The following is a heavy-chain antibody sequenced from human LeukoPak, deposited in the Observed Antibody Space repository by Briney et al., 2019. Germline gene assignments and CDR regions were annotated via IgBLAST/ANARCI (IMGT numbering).Heavy chain of an antibody. D-gene: IGHD2-8*01. Sequence: PSETLSLTCTVSGGSISSGGYYWSWIRQPPGKGLEWIGYTYHSGSTYYNPSLKSRVTISVDRSKNQFSLKLSSVTAADTAVYYCAREGRKDPVAPDGLWIWGQGTLVTVSS. V-gene: IGHV4-30-2*01. CDR1: GGSISSGGYY. CDR3: AREGRKDPVAPDGLWI. CDR2: TYHSGST. J-gene: IGHJ4*02.